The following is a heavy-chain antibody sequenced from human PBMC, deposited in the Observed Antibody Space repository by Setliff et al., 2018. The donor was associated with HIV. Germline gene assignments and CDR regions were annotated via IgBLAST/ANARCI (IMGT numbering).Heavy chain of an antibody. CDR2: IKQDGSEK. Sequence: LRLSCAASGFTFSSYWMTWVRQAPGKGLEWVANIKQDGSEKYYVDSVKGRFTIPRDNAKNSLYLQMNSLRAEDTAVYYCARDGPAAGTDDFDDWGQGTQVTVSS. D-gene: IGHD6-13*01. CDR1: GFTFSSYW. V-gene: IGHV3-7*03. CDR3: ARDGPAAGTDDFDD. J-gene: IGHJ4*02.